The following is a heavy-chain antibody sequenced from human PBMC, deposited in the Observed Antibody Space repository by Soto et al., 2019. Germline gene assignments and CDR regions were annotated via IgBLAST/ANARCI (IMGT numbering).Heavy chain of an antibody. CDR3: AGEGGAAVVITDDDFDI. J-gene: IGHJ3*02. V-gene: IGHV3-33*01. CDR1: GFTFSSYG. CDR2: IWYDGSNK. Sequence: GGSLRLSCAASGFTFSSYGMHWVRQAPGKGLEWVAVIWYDGSNKYYADSVKGRFTISRDNSKNTLYLQMNSLRAEDTAVYYCAGEGGAAVVITDDDFDIWGQGTMVTVSS. D-gene: IGHD3-22*01.